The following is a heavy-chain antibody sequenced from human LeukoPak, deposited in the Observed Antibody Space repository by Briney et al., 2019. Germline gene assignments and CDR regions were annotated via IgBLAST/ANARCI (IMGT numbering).Heavy chain of an antibody. V-gene: IGHV1-8*01. Sequence: ASVKVSCKASGYTFTSYDIYWVRQATGQGLEWMGWMNPNSGNTGYAQKFQGRVTMTRNTSISTAYMQLSSLRSEDTAWYYCASIGVVPAAISPPSAYYYYYGMDVWGQGTTVTVSS. J-gene: IGHJ6*02. D-gene: IGHD2-2*01. CDR2: MNPNSGNT. CDR1: GYTFTSYD. CDR3: ASIGVVPAAISPPSAYYYYYGMDV.